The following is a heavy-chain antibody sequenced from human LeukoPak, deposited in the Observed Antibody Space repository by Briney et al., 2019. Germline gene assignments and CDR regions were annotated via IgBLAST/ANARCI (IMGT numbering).Heavy chain of an antibody. J-gene: IGHJ4*02. CDR2: MNPNSGNT. CDR1: GYTFTSYD. V-gene: IGHV1-8*01. Sequence: ASVKVSCKASGYTFTSYDINWVRQATGQGLEWMGWMNPNSGNTGYAQKFQGRVTMTRNTSISTAYMELSSLRSEDTAVYYCARPYYYDSAGNYYFDYWGQGTLVTVSS. D-gene: IGHD3-22*01. CDR3: ARPYYYDSAGNYYFDY.